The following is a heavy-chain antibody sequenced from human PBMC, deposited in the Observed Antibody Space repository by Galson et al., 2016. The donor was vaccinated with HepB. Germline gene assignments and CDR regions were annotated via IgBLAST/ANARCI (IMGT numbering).Heavy chain of an antibody. Sequence: CAISGDSVSSNSAAWNWIRQSPSRGLEWLGMTYYRSKWYNDYAVSVKGRITVSSDTSKNQFSLHLNSVTPEDTAVYYCARLIATDDLYGVDVWGQGTTVTVSS. J-gene: IGHJ6*02. V-gene: IGHV6-1*01. CDR2: TYYRSKWYN. D-gene: IGHD6-13*01. CDR3: ARLIATDDLYGVDV. CDR1: GDSVSSNSAA.